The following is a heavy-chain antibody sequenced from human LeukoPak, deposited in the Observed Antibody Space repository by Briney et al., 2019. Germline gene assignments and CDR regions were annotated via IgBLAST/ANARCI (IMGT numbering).Heavy chain of an antibody. D-gene: IGHD3-22*01. CDR3: ARDAITMIVVGGNWFDP. Sequence: ASVTVSCKSSVSTFTGYYMQWVRLAPGQALEWMGWINPNSGSTNYAQKLQGRVTMTTDTSTSTAYMELRSLRSDDTAVYYCARDAITMIVVGGNWFDPWGQGTLVTVSS. CDR1: VSTFTGYY. V-gene: IGHV1-2*02. CDR2: INPNSGST. J-gene: IGHJ5*02.